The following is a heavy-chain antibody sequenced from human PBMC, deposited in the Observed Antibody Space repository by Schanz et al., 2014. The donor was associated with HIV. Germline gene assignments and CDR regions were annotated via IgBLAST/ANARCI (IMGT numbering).Heavy chain of an antibody. CDR3: ARVANWDYYGMDA. CDR2: ISYDGSNK. CDR1: GFTFSTYG. Sequence: QVQLVESGGGVVQPGRSLRLSCAASGFTFSTYGMHWVRQGPGKGLEWVAFISYDGSNKYYADSVKGRFTISRDNSKNTRFLQMNSLRGEDTAVYYCARVANWDYYGMDAWGRGTTVTVSS. D-gene: IGHD3-16*01. J-gene: IGHJ6*02. V-gene: IGHV3-30*03.